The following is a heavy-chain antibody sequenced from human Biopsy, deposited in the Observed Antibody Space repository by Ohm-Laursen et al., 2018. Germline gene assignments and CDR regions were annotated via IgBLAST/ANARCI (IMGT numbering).Heavy chain of an antibody. CDR1: GSTFGDAW. CDR3: STGGGDFYYNGMDV. Sequence: SLRLSCTASGSTFGDAWMSWIRQAPGKGLEWVGRIKSKFDGETTAYAAPVKGRFIISRDDSKSTLFLQMNSLKVEDTGVYFCSTGGGDFYYNGMDVWGQGTTVTVSS. J-gene: IGHJ6*02. V-gene: IGHV3-15*01. D-gene: IGHD3-16*01. CDR2: IKSKFDGETT.